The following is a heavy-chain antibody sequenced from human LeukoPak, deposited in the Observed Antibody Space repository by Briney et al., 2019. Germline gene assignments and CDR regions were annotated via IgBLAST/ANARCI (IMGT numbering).Heavy chain of an antibody. J-gene: IGHJ4*02. CDR2: IYYSGST. D-gene: IGHD6-13*01. CDR3: ARFNPAAGSFCFDY. CDR1: GGSISSSSYY. V-gene: IGHV4-39*01. Sequence: SETLSLTCTVSGGSISSSSYYWGWIRQPPGKGLEWIGNIYYSGSTYYNPSLKSRVTISVDTSKKQFSLKLSSVTAADTAVFYCARFNPAAGSFCFDYWGRGTLVTVSS.